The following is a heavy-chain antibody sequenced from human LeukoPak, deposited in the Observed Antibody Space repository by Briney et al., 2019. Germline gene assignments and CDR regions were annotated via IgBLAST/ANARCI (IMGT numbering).Heavy chain of an antibody. J-gene: IGHJ4*02. CDR2: VRYDGSKI. V-gene: IGHV3-30*02. Sequence: GGSLRLSCAASGFTFSTYGMYWVRQAPGKGLEWVAFVRYDGSKIYYAESVKSRFTLSRDISKNTLYLQMNSLRAEDTAVYYCAKDSPKQLLRYLDYWGQGTLVTVSS. CDR1: GFTFSTYG. CDR3: AKDSPKQLLRYLDY. D-gene: IGHD1-1*01.